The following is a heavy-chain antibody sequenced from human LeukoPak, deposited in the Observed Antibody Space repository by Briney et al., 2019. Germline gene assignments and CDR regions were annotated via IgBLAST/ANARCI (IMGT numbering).Heavy chain of an antibody. CDR1: GYSFTSYW. Sequence: GESLNISCKGSGYSFTSYWIGWVRQMPGKGLEWIGIIYPGDSDTRYSPSFQGQVTISADKSISTAYLQWSSLKASDTAMYYCARPSGYSSGWYATGYWGQGTLVTVAS. CDR3: ARPSGYSSGWYATGY. D-gene: IGHD6-19*01. CDR2: IYPGDSDT. V-gene: IGHV5-51*01. J-gene: IGHJ4*02.